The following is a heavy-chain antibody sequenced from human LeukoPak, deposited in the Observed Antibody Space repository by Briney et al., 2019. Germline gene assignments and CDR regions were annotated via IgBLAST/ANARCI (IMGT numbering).Heavy chain of an antibody. J-gene: IGHJ3*02. CDR1: GFTFSSYA. V-gene: IGHV3-23*01. CDR2: ISGSGGST. Sequence: PGGSLRLSCAASGFTFSSYAMSWVRQAPGKGLEWVSAISGSGGSTYYADSVKGRFTISRDNSKNTLYLQMNSLRAEDTAVYYCAKDRVIFGVAPVDAFDIWGQGTMVTVSS. CDR3: AKDRVIFGVAPVDAFDI. D-gene: IGHD3-3*01.